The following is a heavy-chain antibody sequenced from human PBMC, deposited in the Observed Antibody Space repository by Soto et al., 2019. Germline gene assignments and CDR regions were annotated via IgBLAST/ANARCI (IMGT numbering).Heavy chain of an antibody. CDR2: ISGGGSVT. V-gene: IGHV3-23*01. D-gene: IGHD6-19*01. CDR1: GFAFSSYA. Sequence: GGSLRLSCAASGFAFSSYAITWDHQAPGKGLEWVSAISGGGSVTYYTDSVKGRFTISRDNSKNTLYLQMNSLRAEDTAVYYCARNTSGRQGSAFDIWGQGTVVTVSS. CDR3: ARNTSGRQGSAFDI. J-gene: IGHJ3*02.